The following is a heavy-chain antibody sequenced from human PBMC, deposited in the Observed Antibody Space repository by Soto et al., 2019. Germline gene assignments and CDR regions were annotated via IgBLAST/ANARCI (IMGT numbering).Heavy chain of an antibody. J-gene: IGHJ4*02. CDR2: ISPSSGST. Sequence: QVQLVQSGAEVKKPGAPVKVSCKASGYSFINYYIYWVRQAPAQGLEWMGIISPSSGSTNYAQKFQGRVTMTRDTSTSTVYMELRSLTSEDTAVYYCARADDYRYFDYWGQGTLVTVSS. V-gene: IGHV1-46*03. CDR3: ARADDYRYFDY. CDR1: GYSFINYY. D-gene: IGHD3-16*01.